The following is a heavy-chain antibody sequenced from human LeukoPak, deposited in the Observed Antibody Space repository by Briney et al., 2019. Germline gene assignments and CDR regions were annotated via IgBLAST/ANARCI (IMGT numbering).Heavy chain of an antibody. J-gene: IGHJ6*02. CDR3: ARTPLYSSGYYYYYGMDV. V-gene: IGHV4-59*10. CDR2: IYTSGST. Sequence: SETLSLTCAVYGGSFSGYYWSWIRQPAGKGLEWIGRIYTSGSTNYNPSLKSRVTISVDTSKNQFSLKLSSVTAADTAVYYCARTPLYSSGYYYYYGMDVWGQGTTVTVSS. CDR1: GGSFSGYY. D-gene: IGHD6-19*01.